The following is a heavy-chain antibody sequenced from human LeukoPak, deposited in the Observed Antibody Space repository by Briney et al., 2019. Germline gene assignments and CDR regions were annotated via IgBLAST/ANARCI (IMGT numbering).Heavy chain of an antibody. V-gene: IGHV3-21*06. J-gene: IGHJ4*02. CDR1: GFTFSTYN. Sequence: GGSLRLSCAASGFTFSTYNMNWVRQAPGKGLEWVSSITYISYADSVKGRFTISRDNAKNSRYLQMNSLRVEDTAVYYCVRGDSSGRYYFDFWGQGTLVTVSS. D-gene: IGHD3-22*01. CDR3: VRGDSSGRYYFDF. CDR2: ITYI.